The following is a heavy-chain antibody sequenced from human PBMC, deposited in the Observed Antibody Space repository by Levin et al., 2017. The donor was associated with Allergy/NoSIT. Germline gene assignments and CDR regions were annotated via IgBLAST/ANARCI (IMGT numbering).Heavy chain of an antibody. V-gene: IGHV1-18*01. CDR1: GYTFTSYG. CDR2: ISAYNGNT. J-gene: IGHJ4*02. D-gene: IGHD1-20*01. CDR3: ARDWAITGTTTPSVY. Sequence: GASVKVSCKASGYTFTSYGISWVRQAPGQGLEWMGWISAYNGNTNYAQKLQGRVTMTTDTSTSTAYMELRSLRSDDTAVYYCARDWAITGTTTPSVYWGQGTLVTVSS.